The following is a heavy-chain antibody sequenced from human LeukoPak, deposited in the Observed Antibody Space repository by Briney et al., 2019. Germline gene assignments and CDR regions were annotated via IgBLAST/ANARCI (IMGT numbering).Heavy chain of an antibody. J-gene: IGHJ6*02. Sequence: SETLSLTCAVYGGSFSGYYWSWVRQPPGKGLEWIGEINHSGSTNYNPSLKSRVTISVDTSKNQSSLKLRSGTAADTAVYYCARRRIVVVPAAIRYYYYGMDVWGQGTTVTVSS. V-gene: IGHV4-34*01. CDR3: ARRRIVVVPAAIRYYYYGMDV. CDR1: GGSFSGYY. CDR2: INHSGST. D-gene: IGHD2-2*02.